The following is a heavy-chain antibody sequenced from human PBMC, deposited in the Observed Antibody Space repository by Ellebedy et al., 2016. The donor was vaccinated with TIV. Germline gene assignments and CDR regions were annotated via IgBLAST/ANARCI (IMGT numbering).Heavy chain of an antibody. J-gene: IGHJ3*02. CDR3: ARQTVATSVNDAFDT. V-gene: IGHV3-7*01. Sequence: GASLKISCAASGFTFSGYWMSWVRQAPGKGLEWVANIKQDGSEKYYVDSVKGRFTISRDNAKNSLYLQMNSLRAEDTAVYYCARQTVATSVNDAFDTWGLGTVVTVSS. D-gene: IGHD4-17*01. CDR1: GFTFSGYW. CDR2: IKQDGSEK.